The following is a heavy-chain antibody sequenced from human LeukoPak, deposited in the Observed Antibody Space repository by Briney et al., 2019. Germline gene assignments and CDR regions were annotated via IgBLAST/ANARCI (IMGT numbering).Heavy chain of an antibody. CDR2: ISSSSSYI. J-gene: IGHJ4*02. Sequence: GVSLRLSCAASGFTFSSYSMNWVRQAPGKGLEWVSSISSSSSYIYYADSVKGRFTISRDNAKNSLYLQMNSLRAEDTAVYYCARGPNTVTTPFDYWGQGTLVTVSS. CDR3: ARGPNTVTTPFDY. CDR1: GFTFSSYS. V-gene: IGHV3-21*01. D-gene: IGHD4-11*01.